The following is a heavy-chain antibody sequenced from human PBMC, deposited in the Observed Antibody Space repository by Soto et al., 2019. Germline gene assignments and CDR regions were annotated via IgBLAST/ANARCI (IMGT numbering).Heavy chain of an antibody. D-gene: IGHD2-2*01. CDR2: IIPILGIA. J-gene: IGHJ4*02. CDR1: GGTFSSYT. CDR3: PRAYGHLYDFDY. V-gene: IGHV1-69*02. Sequence: QVQLVQSGAEVKKPGSSVKVSCKASGGTFSSYTISWVRQAPGQGLEWMGRIIPILGIANYAQKFQGRVTITADKYTSPVNLELSSLRSEDTAVYYCPRAYGHLYDFDYWGQGTLVIVSS.